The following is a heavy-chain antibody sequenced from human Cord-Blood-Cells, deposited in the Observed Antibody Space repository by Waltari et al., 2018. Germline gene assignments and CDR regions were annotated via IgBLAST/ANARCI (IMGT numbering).Heavy chain of an antibody. D-gene: IGHD3-9*01. J-gene: IGHJ1*01. CDR2: IIPILMIA. Sequence: QVQLVQSGAEVKKPGSSVKVSCKASGGTFSSYAISWVRQAPGQGLEWRGRIIPILMIANDARKFQGRVTMTEDKSTSTAYMELSSLRSEDTAVYYCARDGYDILTGYYTEYFQHWGQGTLVTVSS. V-gene: IGHV1-69*09. CDR1: GGTFSSYA. CDR3: ARDGYDILTGYYTEYFQH.